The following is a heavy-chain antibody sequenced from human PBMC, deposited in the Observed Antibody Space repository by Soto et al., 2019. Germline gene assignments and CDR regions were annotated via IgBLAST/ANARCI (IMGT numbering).Heavy chain of an antibody. D-gene: IGHD1-26*01. CDR1: GYTFTSYG. CDR3: ASTLPPIDS. V-gene: IGHV1-18*01. Sequence: QVQLVQSGAEVKKPGASVKVSCKASGYTFTSYGISWVRQAPGQGLEWMGWISAYNGNTHYAQKPQXXXTXXTDTSTSTAYMELRSLRPDDTAVYYSASTLPPIDSSGQVTLVTVSS. CDR2: ISAYNGNT. J-gene: IGHJ4*02.